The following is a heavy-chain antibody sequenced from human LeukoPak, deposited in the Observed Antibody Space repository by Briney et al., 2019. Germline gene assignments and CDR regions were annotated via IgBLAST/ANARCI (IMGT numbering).Heavy chain of an antibody. J-gene: IGHJ4*02. CDR1: GFTFSSYA. V-gene: IGHV3-23*01. Sequence: GGSLRLSCAASGFTFSSYAMSCVRQAPGKGLEWVSDITGSGDDTDYADSVKGRFTVSRDNSRNTLYLQINSLRAEDTAVYYCAKNGAYSGYDYIDYWGQGTLVTVSS. CDR2: ITGSGDDT. D-gene: IGHD5-12*01. CDR3: AKNGAYSGYDYIDY.